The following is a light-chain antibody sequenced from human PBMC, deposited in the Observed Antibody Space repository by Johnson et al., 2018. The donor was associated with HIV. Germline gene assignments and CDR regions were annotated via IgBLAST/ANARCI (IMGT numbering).Light chain of an antibody. Sequence: QSVLTQPPSVSAAPGQKVTISCSGSYSNIGSNYVSWYQQIPGTAPKLLIYDNNKRPSGIPDRFSGSKSGTSATLGITGLQTGDEADYYCGTWDTSLSAHYVFGTGTKVTVL. J-gene: IGLJ1*01. V-gene: IGLV1-51*01. CDR3: GTWDTSLSAHYV. CDR1: YSNIGSNY. CDR2: DNN.